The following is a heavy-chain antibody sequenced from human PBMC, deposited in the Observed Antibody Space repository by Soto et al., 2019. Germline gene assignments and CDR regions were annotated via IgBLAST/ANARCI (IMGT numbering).Heavy chain of an antibody. D-gene: IGHD5-18*01. J-gene: IGHJ6*02. Sequence: ERQLLESGGGLVQPGVSLRLSCVASGFTFSSYGMSWVRQAPGKGLEWVAGISGISGRTDYADSVKGRFTISRDNSNNILYLQLNSLRAEDTAIYSCAKQRKYRAYYYPMDVWGQGATVTVSS. V-gene: IGHV3-23*01. CDR1: GFTFSSYG. CDR3: AKQRKYRAYYYPMDV. CDR2: ISGISGRT.